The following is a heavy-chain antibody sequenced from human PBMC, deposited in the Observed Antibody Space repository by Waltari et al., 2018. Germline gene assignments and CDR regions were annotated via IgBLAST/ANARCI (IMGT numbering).Heavy chain of an antibody. V-gene: IGHV1-2*02. D-gene: IGHD6-13*01. Sequence: QVQLVQSGAEVKKPGASVKVSCKASGYTFTGYYMHWVRQAPGQGLEWMGWINRNSGVTTYAQKFQGRVTLTEDTSTDTAYMELSSLRSEDTAVYYCATDPVAAAADYYYGMDVWGQGTTVTVSS. J-gene: IGHJ6*02. CDR3: ATDPVAAAADYYYGMDV. CDR1: GYTFTGYY. CDR2: INRNSGVT.